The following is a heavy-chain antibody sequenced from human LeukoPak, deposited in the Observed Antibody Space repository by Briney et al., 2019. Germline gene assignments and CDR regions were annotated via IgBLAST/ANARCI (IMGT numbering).Heavy chain of an antibody. CDR1: GFTFSSYS. CDR2: ISGSGGST. J-gene: IGHJ4*02. D-gene: IGHD6-19*01. V-gene: IGHV3-23*01. Sequence: GGSLRLSCAASGFTFSSYSMNWVRQAPGKGLEWVSGISGSGGSTYYADSVKGRFTISRDNSKNTLYLQMNSLRAEDTAVYYCAKDQSAGWYSDCWGQGTLVTVSS. CDR3: AKDQSAGWYSDC.